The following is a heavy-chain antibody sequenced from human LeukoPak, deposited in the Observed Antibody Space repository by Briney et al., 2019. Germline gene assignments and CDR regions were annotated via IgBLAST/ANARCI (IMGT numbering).Heavy chain of an antibody. V-gene: IGHV3-23*01. J-gene: IGHJ4*02. D-gene: IGHD3-10*01. CDR3: ANGAGQYYYGSGSYNY. CDR1: GFTFSSYA. CDR2: ISGSGGST. Sequence: PGGSLRLSCAASGFTFSSYAMSWVRQAPGKGLEWGSAISGSGGSTYYADSVKGRFTISRDNSKNTLYLQMNSLRAEDTAVYYCANGAGQYYYGSGSYNYWGQGTLVTVSS.